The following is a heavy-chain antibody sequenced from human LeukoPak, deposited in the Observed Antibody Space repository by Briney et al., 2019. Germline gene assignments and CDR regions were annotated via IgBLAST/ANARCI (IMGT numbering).Heavy chain of an antibody. D-gene: IGHD3-10*01. CDR3: AVAYYYGSGDAFDI. J-gene: IGHJ3*02. CDR1: GFXFRSYS. V-gene: IGHV3-21*01. CDR2: INSDSNYI. Sequence: GGSLRLSCAASGFXFRSYSINWVRQAPGKGLEWVSSINSDSNYIYYADSVQGRFTISRDNAKNSLYLQMNGLRAEDTAVYYCAVAYYYGSGDAFDIWGQGTKVTVSS.